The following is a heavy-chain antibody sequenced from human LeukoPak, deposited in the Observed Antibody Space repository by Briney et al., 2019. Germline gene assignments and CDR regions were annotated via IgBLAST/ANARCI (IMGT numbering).Heavy chain of an antibody. V-gene: IGHV3-30*18. D-gene: IGHD2-15*01. J-gene: IGHJ4*02. CDR2: ISYDGSNK. CDR3: AKASLGYCSGGSCYSGAFDY. Sequence: GGSLRLSCAASGFTFSSYGMHWVRQAPSKGLEWVAVISYDGSNKYYADSVKGRFTISRDNSKNTLYLQMNSLRAEDTAVYYCAKASLGYCSGGSCYSGAFDYWGQGTLVTVSS. CDR1: GFTFSSYG.